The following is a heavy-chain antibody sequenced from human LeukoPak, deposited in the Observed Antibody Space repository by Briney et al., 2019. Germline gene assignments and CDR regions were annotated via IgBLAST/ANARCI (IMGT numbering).Heavy chain of an antibody. CDR1: GFTFDDYG. Sequence: PGGSLRLSCAASGFTFDDYGMSWVRQAPGKGLEWVGRIKSKTDGGTTDYAAPVKGRFTISRDDSKNTLYLQMNSLKTEDTAVYYCTTDNYLLGIDAFDIWGQGTMVTVSS. J-gene: IGHJ3*02. CDR2: IKSKTDGGTT. V-gene: IGHV3-15*01. D-gene: IGHD4-11*01. CDR3: TTDNYLLGIDAFDI.